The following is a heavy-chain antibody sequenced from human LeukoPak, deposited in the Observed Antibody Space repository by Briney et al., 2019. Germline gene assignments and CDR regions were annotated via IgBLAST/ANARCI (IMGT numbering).Heavy chain of an antibody. D-gene: IGHD4-17*01. V-gene: IGHV1-8*02. Sequence: ASVKVSCKASGGTFSSYAINWVRQATGQGLEWMGWMNPNSGNTGYAQKFQGRVTMTRNTSISTAYMELSSLRSEDTAVYYCARAPENNYGDYVGLPDYWGQGTLVTVSS. J-gene: IGHJ4*02. CDR2: MNPNSGNT. CDR1: GGTFSSYA. CDR3: ARAPENNYGDYVGLPDY.